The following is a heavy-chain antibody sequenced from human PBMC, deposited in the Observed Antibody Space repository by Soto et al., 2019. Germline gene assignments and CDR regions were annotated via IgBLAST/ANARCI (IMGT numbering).Heavy chain of an antibody. CDR1: GGSISSGGYY. CDR2: IYYSGST. J-gene: IGHJ5*02. Sequence: QVQLQESGPGLVEPSQTLSLTCSVSGGSISSGGYYWNWIRQHPGQGLEWIGYIYYSGSTYYNPYLKSRVTISSDTSKNQFSLKLSSVTAADAAVYYCARGGGGYYDILTGYYPLDPWGQGTLVTVSS. D-gene: IGHD3-9*01. CDR3: ARGGGGYYDILTGYYPLDP. V-gene: IGHV4-31*03.